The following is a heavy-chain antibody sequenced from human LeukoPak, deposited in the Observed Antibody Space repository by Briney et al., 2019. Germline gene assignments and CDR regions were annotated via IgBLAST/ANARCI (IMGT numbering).Heavy chain of an antibody. CDR3: ASTTVNGVGYYYYYYMDV. J-gene: IGHJ6*03. CDR2: IIPIFGTT. V-gene: IGHV1-69*13. D-gene: IGHD4-17*01. CDR1: GGTFSSYS. Sequence: APVKVSCKASGGTFSSYSISWVRQAPGQGLEWMGGIIPIFGTTNYAQKFQGRVTITADESTSTAYMELSSLRSEDTAVYYCASTTVNGVGYYYYYYMDVWGKGTTVTISS.